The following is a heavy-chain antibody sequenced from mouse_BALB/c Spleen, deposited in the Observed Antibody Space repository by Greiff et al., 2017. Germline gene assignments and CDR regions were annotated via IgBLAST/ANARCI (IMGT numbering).Heavy chain of an antibody. V-gene: IGHV3-8*02. CDR3: ARDGMGDGNYLYYFDY. D-gene: IGHD2-1*01. Sequence: EVKLMESGPSLVKPSQTLSLTCSVTGDSITSGYWNWIRKFPGNKLEYMGYISYSGSTYYNPSLKSRISITRDTSKNQYYLQLNSVTTEDTATYYCARDGMGDGNYLYYFDYWGQGTTLTVSS. CDR2: ISYSGST. CDR1: GDSITSGY. J-gene: IGHJ2*01.